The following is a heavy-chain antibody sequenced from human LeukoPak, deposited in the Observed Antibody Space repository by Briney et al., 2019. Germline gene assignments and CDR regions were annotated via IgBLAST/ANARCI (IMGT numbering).Heavy chain of an antibody. Sequence: GRSLRLSCAASGFTFSSYAMHWVRQAPGKGLEWVAVISYGGRNKYDADSVKGRFTISRDNSKNTLFLQMNSLRADDTAVYYCARGLEEQWLTTDYWGQGTLVTVSS. CDR3: ARGLEEQWLTTDY. J-gene: IGHJ4*02. CDR1: GFTFSSYA. V-gene: IGHV3-30*04. D-gene: IGHD6-19*01. CDR2: ISYGGRNK.